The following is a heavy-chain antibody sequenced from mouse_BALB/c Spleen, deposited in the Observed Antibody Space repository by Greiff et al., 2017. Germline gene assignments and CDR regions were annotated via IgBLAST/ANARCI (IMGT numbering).Heavy chain of an antibody. Sequence: EVKLMESGGGLVQPGGSRKLSCAASGFTFSSFGMHWVRQAPEKGLEWVAYISSGSSTIYYADTVKGRFTISRDNPKNTLFLQMTSLRSEDTAMYYCARTGYGNLDAMDYWGQGTSVTVSS. J-gene: IGHJ4*01. CDR3: ARTGYGNLDAMDY. CDR1: GFTFSSFG. V-gene: IGHV5-17*02. CDR2: ISSGSSTI. D-gene: IGHD2-10*02.